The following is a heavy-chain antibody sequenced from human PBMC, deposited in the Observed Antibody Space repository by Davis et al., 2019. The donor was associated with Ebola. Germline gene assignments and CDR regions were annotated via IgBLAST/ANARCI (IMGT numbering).Heavy chain of an antibody. CDR2: LGTSADT. Sequence: PGGSLRLSCEASGFTFTDYYMAWVRQAPGKGLEWVSTLGTSADTYYADSVKGRFTISRDNSRNTLYLQMNSLRAEDTAVYYCAKDFESSGYFYGGYFDGWGQGTLVTVSS. D-gene: IGHD3-22*01. CDR3: AKDFESSGYFYGGYFDG. J-gene: IGHJ4*02. V-gene: IGHV3-69-1*01. CDR1: GFTFTDYY.